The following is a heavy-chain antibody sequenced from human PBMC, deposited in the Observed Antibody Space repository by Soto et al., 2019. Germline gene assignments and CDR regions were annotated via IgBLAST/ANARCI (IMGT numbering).Heavy chain of an antibody. CDR2: IYYSGST. V-gene: IGHV4-30-4*01. CDR1: GGSISSGDYY. Sequence: LSLTCTVSGGSISSGDYYWSWIRQPPGKGLEWIGYIYYSGSTYYNPSLKSRVTISVDTSKNQFSLKLSSVTAADTAVYYCARGGEGGLRDYWGQGTLVTVSS. J-gene: IGHJ4*02. CDR3: ARGGEGGLRDY. D-gene: IGHD1-26*01.